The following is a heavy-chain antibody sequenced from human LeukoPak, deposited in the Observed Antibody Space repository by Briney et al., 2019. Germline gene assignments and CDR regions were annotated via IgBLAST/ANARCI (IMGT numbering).Heavy chain of an antibody. Sequence: SGTLSLTCTVSGGSISSYYWSWIRQPPGKGLEWIAHIYSSGSTNYNPSLRSRVTISLDTSKNQFSLNLRSVTAAGTALYYCARPGREGWLLGWFDPWGQGTLVTVSS. J-gene: IGHJ5*02. CDR1: GGSISSYY. D-gene: IGHD5-12*01. V-gene: IGHV4-4*09. CDR3: ARPGREGWLLGWFDP. CDR2: IYSSGST.